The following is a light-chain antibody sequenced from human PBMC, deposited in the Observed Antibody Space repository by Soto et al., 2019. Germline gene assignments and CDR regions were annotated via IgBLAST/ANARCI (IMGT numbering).Light chain of an antibody. Sequence: QSVLTRPPSVSGTPGQRVTISCSGSISNIGSNYVSWFQQLPGTAPKVLSSRNNQRPSGVPDLFSGSKSGTSASLAISGLWSEDQVENYCEAWDDTVRNYVFGSGTKLTVL. CDR1: ISNIGSNY. CDR3: EAWDDTVRNYV. CDR2: RNN. V-gene: IGLV1-47*03. J-gene: IGLJ1*01.